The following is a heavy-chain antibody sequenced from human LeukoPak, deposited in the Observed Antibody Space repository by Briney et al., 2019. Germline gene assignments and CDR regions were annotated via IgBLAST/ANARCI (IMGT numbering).Heavy chain of an antibody. CDR1: GFSLSSYD. CDR2: ISTSSTFI. Sequence: KTGGSLRLSCAASGFSLSSYDMNWVRQAPGKGLEWVSSISTSSTFIYYTYSVKGRFTISRDNSKNTLYLQMNSLRAEDTAVYYCAATPGYSSGWYVRYFDYWGQGTLVTVSS. CDR3: AATPGYSSGWYVRYFDY. J-gene: IGHJ4*02. D-gene: IGHD6-19*01. V-gene: IGHV3-21*01.